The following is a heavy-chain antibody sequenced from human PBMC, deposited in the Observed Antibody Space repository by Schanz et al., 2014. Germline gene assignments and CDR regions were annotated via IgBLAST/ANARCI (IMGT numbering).Heavy chain of an antibody. D-gene: IGHD3-22*01. V-gene: IGHV1-69*04. Sequence: QVQLVQSGAEVKKPGPPVKVSCKSSGGTFSSYAISWVRQAPGQGLEWMGRIIPILGIATYAQKFQGRLTITADKSTSTAYMELSSLRSEDTAMYYCARDYYDSSGYYYCDYWGQGTLVTVSS. CDR1: GGTFSSYA. CDR3: ARDYYDSSGYYYCDY. J-gene: IGHJ4*02. CDR2: IIPILGIA.